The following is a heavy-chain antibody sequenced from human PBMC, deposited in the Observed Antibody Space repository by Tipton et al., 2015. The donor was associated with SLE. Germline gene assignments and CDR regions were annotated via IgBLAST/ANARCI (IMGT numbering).Heavy chain of an antibody. CDR2: ISSSSSYT. J-gene: IGHJ5*02. D-gene: IGHD3-22*01. CDR1: GFIFSSYN. V-gene: IGHV3-21*05. CDR3: ARYYYDSSGYQNWFDP. Sequence: SLRLSCAASGFIFSSYNMNWVRQAPGKGLEWVSYISSSSSYTNYADSVKGRFTISRDNAKNSLYLQMNSLRAEDTAVYYCARYYYDSSGYQNWFDPWGQGTLVTVSS.